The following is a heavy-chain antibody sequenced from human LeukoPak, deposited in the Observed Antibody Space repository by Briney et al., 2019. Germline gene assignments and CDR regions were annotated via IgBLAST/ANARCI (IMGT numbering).Heavy chain of an antibody. CDR3: ARDEGGRGAVVGFDY. Sequence: GGSLRLSCAASGFTFSSYSMNWVRQAPGKGLEWVSYISSSSNTIYYADSVKGRFTISRDNAQNSLYLQMNSLRAEDTAVYYCARDEGGRGAVVGFDYWGQGTLVTVSS. D-gene: IGHD2-2*01. CDR1: GFTFSSYS. V-gene: IGHV3-48*01. J-gene: IGHJ4*02. CDR2: ISSSSNTI.